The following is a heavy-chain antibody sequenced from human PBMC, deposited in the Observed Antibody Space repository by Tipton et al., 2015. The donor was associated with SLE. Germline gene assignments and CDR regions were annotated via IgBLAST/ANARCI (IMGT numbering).Heavy chain of an antibody. CDR1: GVSISSSY. D-gene: IGHD1-26*01. Sequence: TLSLTCNVSGVSISSSYWSWIRQPAGKGLEWIGRIYTSGATDDNPSLKSRVTISVDTSKNQFSLNLTSVTAADTAVYFCAREGSGSYLDYWGQGALVTVSS. CDR3: AREGSGSYLDY. V-gene: IGHV4-4*07. J-gene: IGHJ4*02. CDR2: IYTSGAT.